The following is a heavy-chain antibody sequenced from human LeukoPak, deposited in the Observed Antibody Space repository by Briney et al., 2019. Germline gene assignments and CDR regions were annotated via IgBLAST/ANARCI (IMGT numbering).Heavy chain of an antibody. CDR3: ATGTMVRGVILFGGFDY. CDR1: GFTFSGYA. D-gene: IGHD3-10*01. V-gene: IGHV3-23*01. J-gene: IGHJ4*02. Sequence: GGSLRLSCAASGFTFSGYAMSWVRQAPGKGLEWVSAISGSGGSTYYADSVKGRFTISRDNSKNTLYLQMNSLRAEDTAVYYCATGTMVRGVILFGGFDYWGQGTLVTVSS. CDR2: ISGSGGST.